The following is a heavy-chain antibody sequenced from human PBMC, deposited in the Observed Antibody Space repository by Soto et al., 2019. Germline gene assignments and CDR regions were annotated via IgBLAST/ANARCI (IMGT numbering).Heavy chain of an antibody. CDR3: ARDRASSGWYLGSYFDY. V-gene: IGHV1-69*13. CDR1: GGTFSSCA. J-gene: IGHJ4*02. CDR2: IIPIFGTA. Sequence: SVKVSCKASGGTFSSCAISWVRQAPGQGREWMGGIIPIFGTANYAQKFQGRVTITADESTSTAYMELSSLRSEDTAVYYCARDRASSGWYLGSYFDYWGQGTLVTVSS. D-gene: IGHD6-19*01.